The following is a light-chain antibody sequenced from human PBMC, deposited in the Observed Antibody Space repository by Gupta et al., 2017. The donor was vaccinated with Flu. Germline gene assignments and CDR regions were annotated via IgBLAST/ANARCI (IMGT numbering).Light chain of an antibody. CDR3: QQYYSLSPNT. CDR1: QTISNY. J-gene: IGKJ5*01. Sequence: STLSASVGDKVTITCRASQTISNYLAWYQQKPGKAPKLLVYQASTLDSGVPSRFRGSGSGTEFTLAISRLQPDDFATYYCQQYYSLSPNTFGQGTRLESK. V-gene: IGKV1-5*03. CDR2: QAS.